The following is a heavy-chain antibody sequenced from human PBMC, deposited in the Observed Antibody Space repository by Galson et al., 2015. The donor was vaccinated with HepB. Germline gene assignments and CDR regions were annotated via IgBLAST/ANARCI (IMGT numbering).Heavy chain of an antibody. Sequence: SLRLSCAASGFTFSGFAMHWVRRASGKGLEWVARIRSKANNYETAYAASVKGRFTISRDDSKNTAHLQMNSLKTEDTAVYYCTRRYRDDSSSWFDYWGQGALVTVSS. V-gene: IGHV3-73*01. CDR2: IRSKANNYET. J-gene: IGHJ4*02. D-gene: IGHD6-6*01. CDR3: TRRYRDDSSSWFDY. CDR1: GFTFSGFA.